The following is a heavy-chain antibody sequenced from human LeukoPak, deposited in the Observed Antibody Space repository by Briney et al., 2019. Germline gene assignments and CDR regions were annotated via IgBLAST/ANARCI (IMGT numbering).Heavy chain of an antibody. J-gene: IGHJ4*02. CDR2: IKQDGSEK. Sequence: GGSLRLSCAASGFTFSSYWVSWVRQAPGKGLEWVANIKQDGSEKYYVDSVKGRFTISRDNAKNSLYLQMNSLRAEDTAVYYCARDYRGYRAPYYFDYWGQGTLVTVSS. V-gene: IGHV3-7*01. CDR1: GFTFSSYW. CDR3: ARDYRGYRAPYYFDY. D-gene: IGHD2-15*01.